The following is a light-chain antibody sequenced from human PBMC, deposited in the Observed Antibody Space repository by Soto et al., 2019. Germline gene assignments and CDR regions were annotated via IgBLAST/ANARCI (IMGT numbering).Light chain of an antibody. V-gene: IGKV1-5*03. Sequence: DIQMTQSPSTLSASVGDRVTITCRASQSISSWLAWYQQKPGKAPKLLIYKASSLESGVPSRFSGSGSGTEFSLTITGIQAAHFAADYCQQSKSPPRAFAQGTQLEIK. CDR3: QQSKSPPRA. CDR1: QSISSW. J-gene: IGKJ5*01. CDR2: KAS.